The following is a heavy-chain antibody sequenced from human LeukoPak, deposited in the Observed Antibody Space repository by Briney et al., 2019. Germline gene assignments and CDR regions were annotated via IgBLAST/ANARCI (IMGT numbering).Heavy chain of an antibody. CDR3: ARRGLMRGRITMVRGVTAVDY. CDR2: IKQDGSEK. CDR1: GFTFSGYW. J-gene: IGHJ4*02. D-gene: IGHD3-10*01. Sequence: PGGSLRLSCAASGFTFSGYWMSSVRQAPGKGLEWVANIKQDGSEKYYVDSVKGRFTISRDNAKNSLYLQMNSLRAEDTAVYYCARRGLMRGRITMVRGVTAVDYWGQGTLVTVSS. V-gene: IGHV3-7*01.